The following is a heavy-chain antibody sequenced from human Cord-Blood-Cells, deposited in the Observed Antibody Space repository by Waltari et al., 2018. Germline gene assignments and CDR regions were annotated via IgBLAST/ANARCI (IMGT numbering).Heavy chain of an antibody. CDR1: GFTFSISW. D-gene: IGHD6-6*01. CDR2: IKQDGSEK. V-gene: IGHV3-7*01. J-gene: IGHJ3*02. Sequence: EVQLVESGGGLVQPGGSLRLSCAASGFTFSISWMSWVSQAPGKGLEWVANIKQDGSEKYYVDSVKGRFTISRDNAKNSLYLQMNSLRAEDTAVYYCARDWVAARYYDAFDIWGQGTMVTVSS. CDR3: ARDWVAARYYDAFDI.